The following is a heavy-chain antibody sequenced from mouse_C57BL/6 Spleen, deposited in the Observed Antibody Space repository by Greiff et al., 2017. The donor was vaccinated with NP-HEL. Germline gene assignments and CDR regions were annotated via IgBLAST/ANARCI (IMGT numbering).Heavy chain of an antibody. V-gene: IGHV1-19*01. CDR3: ARDLRPPRDVDY. D-gene: IGHD3-2*02. CDR2: INPYNGGT. Sequence: EVQLQQSGPVLVKPGASVKMSCKASGYTFTDYYMNWVKQSHGKSLEWIGVINPYNGGTSYNQKFKGKATLAVDRSSSTAYMELNSLTSEDSAVYYCARDLRPPRDVDYWGQGTTLTVSS. CDR1: GYTFTDYY. J-gene: IGHJ2*01.